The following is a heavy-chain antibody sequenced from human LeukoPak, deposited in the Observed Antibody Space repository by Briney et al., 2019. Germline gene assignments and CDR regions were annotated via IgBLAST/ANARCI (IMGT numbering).Heavy chain of an antibody. CDR3: ARGGPIIVVVPAAPTNNWFDP. V-gene: IGHV1-18*04. CDR1: GYTFTSYG. D-gene: IGHD2-2*01. J-gene: IGHJ5*02. CDR2: ISAYKGNT. Sequence: ASVKVSCKASGYTFTSYGISWVRQAPGQGLEWMGWISAYKGNTNYAQKLQGRVTMTTDTSTSTAYMELRCLRSDDTAVYYCARGGPIIVVVPAAPTNNWFDPWGQGTLVTVSS.